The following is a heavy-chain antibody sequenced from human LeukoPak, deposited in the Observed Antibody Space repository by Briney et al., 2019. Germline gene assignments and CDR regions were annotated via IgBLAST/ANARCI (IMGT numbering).Heavy chain of an antibody. CDR2: ISGTGGSS. CDR3: ARWGHYSPDY. V-gene: IGHV3-23*01. CDR1: GFTFSSYA. D-gene: IGHD3-22*01. Sequence: GGSLRLSCAASGFTFSSYAMNWVRQAPGKGLEWVSAISGTGGSSYYADSVRGRFTISRDNSKNTLYLQMNSLRAEDTAVYYCARWGHYSPDYWGQGTLVTVSS. J-gene: IGHJ4*02.